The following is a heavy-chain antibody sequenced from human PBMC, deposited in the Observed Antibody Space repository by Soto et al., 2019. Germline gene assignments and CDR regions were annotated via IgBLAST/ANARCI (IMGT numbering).Heavy chain of an antibody. D-gene: IGHD2-15*01. CDR1: GFTFSSYG. CDR3: AKDLGYCSGGSCYGPLLDYYYGMDV. CDR2: ISYDGSNK. J-gene: IGHJ6*02. Sequence: PGGSLRLSCAASGFTFSSYGMHWVRQAPGKGLEWVAVISYDGSNKYYADSVKGRFTIPRDNSKNTLYLQMNSLRAEDTAVYYCAKDLGYCSGGSCYGPLLDYYYGMDVWGQGTTVTVSS. V-gene: IGHV3-30*18.